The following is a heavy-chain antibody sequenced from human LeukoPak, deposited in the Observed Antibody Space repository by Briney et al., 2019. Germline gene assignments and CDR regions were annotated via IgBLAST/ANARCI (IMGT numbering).Heavy chain of an antibody. J-gene: IGHJ4*02. Sequence: GGSLRLSCAASGFTFSSYAMHWVRQAPGKGLEWVAVISYDGSNKYYADSVKGRFTISRDNAKDTLYLQMNSLRAEDTAVYYCVRDDRSYGVDYWGQGTPVTVSS. D-gene: IGHD4-17*01. CDR2: ISYDGSNK. V-gene: IGHV3-30-3*01. CDR1: GFTFSSYA. CDR3: VRDDRSYGVDY.